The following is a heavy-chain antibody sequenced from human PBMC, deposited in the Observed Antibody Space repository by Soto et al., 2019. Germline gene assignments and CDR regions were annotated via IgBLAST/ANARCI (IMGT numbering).Heavy chain of an antibody. V-gene: IGHV4-30-4*01. CDR2: IYKSTTT. CDR1: GDSISTVDYF. D-gene: IGHD3-16*01. Sequence: PSETLSLTCSVSGDSISTVDYFWAWIRQPPGQALEYIGYIYKSTTTHYNPSFDRRVAISLDTSKSQFSLTVTSVTAADTAVYFCARGRHCLTGRCFPNWFDSWGQGTLVTVSS. CDR3: ARGRHCLTGRCFPNWFDS. J-gene: IGHJ5*01.